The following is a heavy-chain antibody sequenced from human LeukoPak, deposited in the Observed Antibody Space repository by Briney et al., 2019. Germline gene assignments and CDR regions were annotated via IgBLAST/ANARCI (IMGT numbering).Heavy chain of an antibody. CDR2: INHSGST. J-gene: IGHJ4*02. CDR1: GGSFSGYY. D-gene: IGHD3-3*01. V-gene: IGHV4-34*01. CDR3: ARTYYDFWSGYYYFDY. Sequence: PSETLSLTCAVYGGSFSGYYWSWIRQPPGKGLEWIGEINHSGSTNYNPSLKSRVTLSVDTSKNQFSPKLSSVTAADTAVYYCARTYYDFWSGYYYFDYWGQGTLVTVSS.